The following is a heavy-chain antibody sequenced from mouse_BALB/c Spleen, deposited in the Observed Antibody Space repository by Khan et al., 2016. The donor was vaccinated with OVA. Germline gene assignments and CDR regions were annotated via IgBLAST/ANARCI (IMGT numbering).Heavy chain of an antibody. CDR2: INTNTGDP. D-gene: IGHD1-1*01. CDR3: AGKGFYNGISYPIDL. Sequence: QIQLVQSGPELKKPGETVKISCKASGYTLNNYGMNWVKQAPGKGLKWMGWINTNTGDPTYGEEFKGRFAFSLETSASTAFLQINNLKNEDTATSVCAGKGFYNGISYPIDLWGQGTTLTVSS. CDR1: GYTLNNYG. J-gene: IGHJ2*01. V-gene: IGHV9-3*02.